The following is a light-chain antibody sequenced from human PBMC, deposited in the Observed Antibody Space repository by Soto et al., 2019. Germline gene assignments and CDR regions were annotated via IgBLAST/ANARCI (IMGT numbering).Light chain of an antibody. CDR1: QDVSKD. Sequence: AVQRTQSPSSLSASVGDRVTITCRASQDVSKDLYWYQQKPGKAPKLLIYAASHLQNGVPSRFSGSGSGTHFTLTIRSLQPGDFATYYCLQDYNYPRPFGQGTKLEI. CDR3: LQDYNYPRP. V-gene: IGKV1-6*01. CDR2: AAS. J-gene: IGKJ2*01.